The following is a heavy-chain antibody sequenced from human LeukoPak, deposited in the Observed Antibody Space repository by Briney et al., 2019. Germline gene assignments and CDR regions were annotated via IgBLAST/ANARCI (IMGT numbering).Heavy chain of an antibody. CDR3: ARDGLSGDQAFDAFDI. CDR1: GFTFSSYE. D-gene: IGHD1-26*01. J-gene: IGHJ3*02. CDR2: IRSSGSNM. Sequence: GGSLRLSCAASGFTFSSYEMSWVRQAPGKGLEWIAYIRSSGSNMYYADSVRGRFSISRDNATDSLYLQMNSLRAEDTAIYYCARDGLSGDQAFDAFDIWGQGTMVTVSS. V-gene: IGHV3-48*03.